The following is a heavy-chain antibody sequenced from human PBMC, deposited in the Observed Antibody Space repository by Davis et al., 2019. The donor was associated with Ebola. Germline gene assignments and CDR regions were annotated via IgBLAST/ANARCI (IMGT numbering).Heavy chain of an antibody. D-gene: IGHD4-17*01. CDR2: ISHDGSNK. CDR3: AKGRFYGDYQKGYYGLVV. J-gene: IGHJ6*04. V-gene: IGHV3-30*18. CDR1: EFTFNKYA. Sequence: GGSLRPSCAASEFTFNKYAMHWVRQAPGKGLEWLAVISHDGSNKFYTDSVRGRFTISRDSSKNTLYLQMDSLRTEDTAVYYCAKGRFYGDYQKGYYGLVVWGKGTTVPVSS.